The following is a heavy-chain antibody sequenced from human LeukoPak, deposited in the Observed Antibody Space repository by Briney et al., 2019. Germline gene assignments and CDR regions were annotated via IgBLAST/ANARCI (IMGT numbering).Heavy chain of an antibody. J-gene: IGHJ4*02. D-gene: IGHD3-10*01. V-gene: IGHV4-61*01. CDR1: GGTVSSGSYY. Sequence: SETLSLTCTASGGTVSSGSYYWSWLRPPPGKGLEWIGYIYYSGSTNDNPSLKSRVTISVDTSKNQFSLKLSSATAADTAVYYCASQYYYGGDTYYFDYWGQGTLVTVSS. CDR3: ASQYYYGGDTYYFDY. CDR2: IYYSGST.